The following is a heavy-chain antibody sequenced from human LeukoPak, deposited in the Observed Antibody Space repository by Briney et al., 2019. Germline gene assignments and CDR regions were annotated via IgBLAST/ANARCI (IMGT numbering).Heavy chain of an antibody. J-gene: IGHJ5*02. CDR1: GFTFSSYG. CDR2: ISYDGSNK. CDR3: AKDIAVAGHH. Sequence: GGSLRLSCAASGFTFSSYGMHWVRQAPGKGLEWVAVISYDGSNKYYADSVKGRFTISRDNSKNTLYLQMNSLRAEDTAVYYCAKDIAVAGHHWGQGTLVTVSS. V-gene: IGHV3-30*18. D-gene: IGHD6-19*01.